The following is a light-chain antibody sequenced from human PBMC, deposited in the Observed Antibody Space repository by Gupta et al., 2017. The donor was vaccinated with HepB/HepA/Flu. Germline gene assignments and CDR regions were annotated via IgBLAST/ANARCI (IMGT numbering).Light chain of an antibody. Sequence: DIQMTQSPSSLSASVGDRVTITCRASQGIGNYFAWFQQKPGAAPKSLIYAASSLQSGVPSKFSGSVSATDVTLTISNLQPEDFATYYCQQYHSYPLTFGQGTRLEIK. CDR3: QQYHSYPLT. CDR2: AAS. J-gene: IGKJ5*01. V-gene: IGKV1-16*02. CDR1: QGIGNY.